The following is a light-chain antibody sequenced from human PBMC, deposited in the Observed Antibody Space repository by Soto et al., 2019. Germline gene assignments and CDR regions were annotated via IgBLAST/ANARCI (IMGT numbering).Light chain of an antibody. Sequence: QSVLTQPPSASGTPGQRVTMSCSGSSSNIVSYSVSWYLHLPGTAPKLLIYRDNQRPSGVPDRFSGSKSGTSASLAISGLQSEDEADYYCASWDDSLNGPVFGGGTKVTVL. J-gene: IGLJ3*02. CDR2: RDN. V-gene: IGLV1-44*01. CDR1: SSNIVSYS. CDR3: ASWDDSLNGPV.